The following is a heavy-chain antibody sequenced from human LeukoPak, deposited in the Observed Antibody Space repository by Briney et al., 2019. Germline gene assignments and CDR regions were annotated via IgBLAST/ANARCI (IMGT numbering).Heavy chain of an antibody. D-gene: IGHD3-22*01. Sequence: SETLSLTCTVSGGSISSSSYYWGWIRQPPGKGLEWIGSIYYSGSTYYNPSLKSRVTISVDTSKNQFSLKLSSVTAAGTAVYYCAKTGGSSGYFGGVVWGKGTTVTVSS. V-gene: IGHV4-39*07. J-gene: IGHJ6*04. CDR2: IYYSGST. CDR3: AKTGGSSGYFGGVV. CDR1: GGSISSSSYY.